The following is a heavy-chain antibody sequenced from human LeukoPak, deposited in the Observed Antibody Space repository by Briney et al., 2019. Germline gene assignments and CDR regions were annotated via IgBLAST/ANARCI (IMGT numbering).Heavy chain of an antibody. CDR3: ARDTAMVTYYYYGMDV. D-gene: IGHD5-18*01. Sequence: ASVTVSCTASGYTFTSYYMHWVRQAPGQGLEWMGIINPSGGSTSYAQKFQGRVTMTRDTSTSTVYMELSSLRSEDTAVYYCARDTAMVTYYYYGMDVWGQGTTVTVSS. J-gene: IGHJ6*02. CDR1: GYTFTSYY. CDR2: INPSGGST. V-gene: IGHV1-46*01.